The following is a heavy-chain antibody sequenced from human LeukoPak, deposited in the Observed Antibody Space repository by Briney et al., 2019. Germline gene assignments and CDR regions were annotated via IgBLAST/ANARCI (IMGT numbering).Heavy chain of an antibody. D-gene: IGHD3-10*01. CDR1: GDSISGGYY. CDR3: ARQPYGVRGVIDF. J-gene: IGHJ4*02. V-gene: IGHV4-39*01. Sequence: SETLSLTGSVSGDSISGGYYWVWIRQSPGKGLEWVGTVAFSGSTYYNPSLKSRTAISIDPSKNHFSLRLNSVTAADTAVYYCARQPYGVRGVIDFWGRGILVTVSS. CDR2: VAFSGST.